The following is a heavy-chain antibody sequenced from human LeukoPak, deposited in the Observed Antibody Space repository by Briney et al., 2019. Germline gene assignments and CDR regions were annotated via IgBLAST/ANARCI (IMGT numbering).Heavy chain of an antibody. CDR3: ARESLGTTDS. Sequence: ASVNVSCKASGYTFTSYGISWVRQAPGQGLEWMGWISTYNGDTNYAQKLQGRVTMTTDTSTSTAYMELRSLRSDDTAVYYCARESLGTTDSWGQGTLVTVSS. J-gene: IGHJ4*02. CDR1: GYTFTSYG. CDR2: ISTYNGDT. D-gene: IGHD1-14*01. V-gene: IGHV1-18*01.